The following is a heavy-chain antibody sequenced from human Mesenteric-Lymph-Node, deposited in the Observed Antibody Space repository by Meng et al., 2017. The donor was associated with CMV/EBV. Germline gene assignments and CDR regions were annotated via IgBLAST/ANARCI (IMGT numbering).Heavy chain of an antibody. V-gene: IGHV3-9*01. CDR1: GFTFDDYA. J-gene: IGHJ4*02. Sequence: SLKISCAASGFTFDDYAMHWVRQAPGKGLEWVSGISWNSGSIGYADSVKGRFTISRDNAKNSLYLEMNSLGAEDTAVYFCARGCVTPCGGLSLWGQGTLVTVSS. D-gene: IGHD2-21*01. CDR3: ARGCVTPCGGLSL. CDR2: ISWNSGSI.